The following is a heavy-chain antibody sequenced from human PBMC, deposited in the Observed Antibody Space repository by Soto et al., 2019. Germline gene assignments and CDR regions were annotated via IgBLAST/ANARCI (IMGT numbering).Heavy chain of an antibody. Sequence: SETLSLTCAVYGGSFSGYYWTWIRQPPGTGLEWIGEINHSGSTNYNPSLKSRVTISVDTSKNQFSLKLTSVTAADTAVYYCARGKVTMVRGVITRWFDPWGQGTLVT. V-gene: IGHV4-34*01. CDR2: INHSGST. D-gene: IGHD3-10*01. J-gene: IGHJ5*02. CDR3: ARGKVTMVRGVITRWFDP. CDR1: GGSFSGYY.